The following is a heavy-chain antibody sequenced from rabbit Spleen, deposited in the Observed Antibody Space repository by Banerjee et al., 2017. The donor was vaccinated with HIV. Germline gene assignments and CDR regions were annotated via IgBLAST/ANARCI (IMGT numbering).Heavy chain of an antibody. J-gene: IGHJ4*01. CDR3: ARDGYSRGWGIVLYYFNL. Sequence: QSLEESGGDLVKPGASLTLTCKASGFSFSNNYVMCWVRQAPGKGLEWIACISAGSSDNTYYANWAKGRFTISRTSSTTVTLQMTSLTAADTATYFCARDGYSRGWGIVLYYFNLWGPGTLVTVS. CDR2: ISAGSSDNT. D-gene: IGHD4-1*01. CDR1: GFSFSNNYV. V-gene: IGHV1S40*01.